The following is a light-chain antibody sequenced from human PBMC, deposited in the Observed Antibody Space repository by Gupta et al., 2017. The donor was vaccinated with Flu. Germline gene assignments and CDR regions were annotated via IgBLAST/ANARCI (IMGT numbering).Light chain of an antibody. V-gene: IGKV2-28*01. J-gene: IGKJ4*01. CDR1: QSLRHGNGHNY. Sequence: DIVMTKSPVSLPVTPGEPASISCRSSQSLRHGNGHNYLDWYVQKPGQSPQPLIYLASKRPSGVPDRFSGGGSGTDFTLEISRVEAEDVGVYYCRQALQAPHTFGGGTRVEIK. CDR2: LAS. CDR3: RQALQAPHT.